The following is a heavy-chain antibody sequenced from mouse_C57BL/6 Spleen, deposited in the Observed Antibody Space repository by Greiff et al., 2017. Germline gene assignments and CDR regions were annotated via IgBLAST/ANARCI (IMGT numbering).Heavy chain of an antibody. CDR3: AREPFITTVVPYYFDY. J-gene: IGHJ2*01. CDR1: GYTFTSYW. D-gene: IGHD1-1*01. CDR2: IYPGSGST. V-gene: IGHV1-55*01. Sequence: QVQLKESGAELVKPGASVKMSCKASGYTFTSYWITWVKQRPGQGLEWIGDIYPGSGSTNYNEKFKSKATLTVDTSSSTAYMQLSSLTSEDSAVYYCAREPFITTVVPYYFDYWGQGTTLTVSS.